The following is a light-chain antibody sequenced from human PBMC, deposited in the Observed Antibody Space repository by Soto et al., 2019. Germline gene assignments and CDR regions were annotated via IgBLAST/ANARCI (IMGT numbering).Light chain of an antibody. CDR1: QSVTSRY. J-gene: IGKJ5*01. CDR3: QQDGTTPLK. Sequence: EIGLSHPPCNLSPSTFDILTLSFRSSQSVTSRYLAWYQQKPGQAPRLLIYGASNRATGIPERFSGSGSGTDFTLTISRLEPEDFAVYYCQQDGTTPLKFGQGTLPEI. CDR2: GAS. V-gene: IGKV3-20*01.